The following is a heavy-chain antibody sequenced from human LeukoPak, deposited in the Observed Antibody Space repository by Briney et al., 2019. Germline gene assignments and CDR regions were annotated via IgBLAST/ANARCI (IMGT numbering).Heavy chain of an antibody. V-gene: IGHV3-48*02. CDR1: GFTFSSYS. D-gene: IGHD4-17*01. CDR2: ISSSSSTI. CDR3: ARHDYGDYGAYSGGMDV. Sequence: QSGGSLRLSCAASGFTFSSYSMNWVRQAPGKGLEWVSYISSSSSTIYYADSVKGRFTISRDNAKNSLYLQTNSLRDEDTAVYYCARHDYGDYGAYSGGMDVWGQGTTVTVSS. J-gene: IGHJ6*02.